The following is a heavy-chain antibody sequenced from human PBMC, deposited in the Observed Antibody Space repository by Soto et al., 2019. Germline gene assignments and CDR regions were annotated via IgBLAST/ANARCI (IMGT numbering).Heavy chain of an antibody. CDR2: IIPIFGTA. J-gene: IGHJ4*02. CDR1: GVTFSSYA. Sequence: SVKVSCKASGVTFSSYAISWVRQAPVQGLEWMGGIIPIFGTANYAQKFQGRVTITADESTSTAYMELSSLRSEDTAVYYCARSSPMAPVDYWGQGTLVTVSS. V-gene: IGHV1-69*13. D-gene: IGHD3-10*01. CDR3: ARSSPMAPVDY.